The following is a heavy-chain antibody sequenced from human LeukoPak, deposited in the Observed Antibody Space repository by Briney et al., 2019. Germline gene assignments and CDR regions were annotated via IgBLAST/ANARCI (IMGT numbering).Heavy chain of an antibody. D-gene: IGHD5-18*01. CDR1: GFTFDDYT. J-gene: IGHJ4*02. V-gene: IGHV3-43*01. CDR3: AKDIGPHTTMLYSPNN. CDR2: ISWDGGTT. Sequence: GGSLRLSCAASGFTFDDYTMLWVRQAPGKGLEWVSLISWDGGTTYYADSVKGRFTISRDNSKNSLYLQMNSLRTEDTALYYCAKDIGPHTTMLYSPNNWGQGTLVTVSS.